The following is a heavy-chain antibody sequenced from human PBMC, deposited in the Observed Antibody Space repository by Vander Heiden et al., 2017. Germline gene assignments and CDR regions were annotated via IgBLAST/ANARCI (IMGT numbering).Heavy chain of an antibody. CDR3: VKDPFAYYYDSSGYHDY. CDR2: ISSNGGST. J-gene: IGHJ4*02. D-gene: IGHD3-22*01. Sequence: EVQLVESGGGLVQPGGSLRLSCSASGFTFTSYAMHWVRQAPGKGLEYVSAISSNGGSTYYADSVKGRFTISRDNSKNTLYLQMSSLRAEDTAVYYCVKDPFAYYYDSSGYHDYWGQGTLGTVSS. CDR1: GFTFTSYA. V-gene: IGHV3-64D*06.